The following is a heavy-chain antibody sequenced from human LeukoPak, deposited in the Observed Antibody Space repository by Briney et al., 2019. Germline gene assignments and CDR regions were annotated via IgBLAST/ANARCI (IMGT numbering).Heavy chain of an antibody. Sequence: PSETLSLTCAVYGGSFSGYYWSWIRQPPGKGLEWIGEINHSGSTNYNPSLKSRVTISVDTSKNQFSLKLSSVTAADTAVYYCARIEYQLLPDYWGQGTLVTVSS. CDR3: ARIEYQLLPDY. J-gene: IGHJ4*02. CDR1: GGSFSGYY. D-gene: IGHD2-2*01. CDR2: INHSGST. V-gene: IGHV4-34*01.